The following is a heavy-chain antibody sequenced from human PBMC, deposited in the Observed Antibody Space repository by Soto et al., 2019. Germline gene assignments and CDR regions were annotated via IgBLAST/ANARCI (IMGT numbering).Heavy chain of an antibody. V-gene: IGHV4-31*03. CDR3: ARGGEDFITISTAHWYFDL. CDR1: GGSISSGGYY. CDR2: IYYSGST. D-gene: IGHD3-9*01. Sequence: QVQLQESGPGLVKPSQTLSLTCTVSGGSISSGGYYWSWIRQHPGKGLEWIGYIYYSGSTYYNPSLQSRVTVSVDTSKNQFALKLSSVTAAATAVYYCARGGEDFITISTAHWYFDLWGRGTLVTVSS. J-gene: IGHJ2*01.